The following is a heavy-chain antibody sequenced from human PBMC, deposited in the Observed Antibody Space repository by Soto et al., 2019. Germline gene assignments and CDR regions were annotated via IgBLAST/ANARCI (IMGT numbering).Heavy chain of an antibody. D-gene: IGHD2-8*01. CDR3: TTVTTLTFYYYYGMDV. CDR2: IKSKTDGGTT. J-gene: IGHJ6*02. Sequence: GGSLRLSCAASGFTFRNAWMSWVRQAPGKGLEWVGRIKSKTDGGTTDYAAPVKGRFTISRDDSKNTLYLQMNSLKTEDTAVYYCTTVTTLTFYYYYGMDVWGQGTTVTVSS. CDR1: GFTFRNAW. V-gene: IGHV3-15*01.